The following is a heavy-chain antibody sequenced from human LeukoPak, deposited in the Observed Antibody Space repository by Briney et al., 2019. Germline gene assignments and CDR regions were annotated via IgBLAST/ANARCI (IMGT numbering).Heavy chain of an antibody. J-gene: IGHJ4*02. CDR1: GFTFSSYA. D-gene: IGHD3-16*02. CDR2: INHSGST. V-gene: IGHV4-34*01. Sequence: GSLRLSCAASGFTFSSYAMSWIRQPPGKGLEWIGEINHSGSTNYNPSLKSRVTISVDTSKNQFSLKLSSVTAADTAVYYCARGPPRYDYVWGSYRSPHFDYWGQGTLVTVSS. CDR3: ARGPPRYDYVWGSYRSPHFDY.